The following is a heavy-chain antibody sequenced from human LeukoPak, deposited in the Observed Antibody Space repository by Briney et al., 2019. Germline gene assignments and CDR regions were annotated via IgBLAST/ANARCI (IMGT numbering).Heavy chain of an antibody. J-gene: IGHJ6*03. V-gene: IGHV3-7*01. CDR1: GFTFSSYW. CDR3: ASSAPHYYYYMDV. Sequence: GGSLRLSCAASGFTFSSYWMSWVRQAPGKGLEWVANIKQDGSEKYYVDSVKGRFTISRDNAKNSLYLQMNSLRAEDTAVYYCASSAPHYYYYMDVWGKGTTVTVSS. CDR2: IKQDGSEK.